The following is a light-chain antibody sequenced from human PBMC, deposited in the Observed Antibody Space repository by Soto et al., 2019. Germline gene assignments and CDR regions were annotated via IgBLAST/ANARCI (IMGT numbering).Light chain of an antibody. J-gene: IGLJ1*01. V-gene: IGLV7-46*01. CDR3: LLSYNGPYV. Sequence: QAVVTLEPSLTVSPGGTVTLTCGSSTGAVTNGHYPYWFQQKPGQAPRTLIYDTTNRHSWTPARFSGSLLGGKAALTLSGAQPEDEAEYYCLLSYNGPYVFGTGTKVTV. CDR1: TGAVTNGHY. CDR2: DTT.